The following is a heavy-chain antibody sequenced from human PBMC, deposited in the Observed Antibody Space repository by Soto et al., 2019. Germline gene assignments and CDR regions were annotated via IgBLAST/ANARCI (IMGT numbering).Heavy chain of an antibody. CDR1: GYSFTSYW. J-gene: IGHJ6*03. Sequence: GESLKISCKGSGYSFTSYWIGWVRQMPGKGLEWMGIIYPGDSDTRYSPSFQGQVTISADKSISTAYLQWSSLKASDTAMYYCARQRAAAANGYYYYMDVWGKGTTVTVS. D-gene: IGHD6-13*01. V-gene: IGHV5-51*01. CDR2: IYPGDSDT. CDR3: ARQRAAAANGYYYYMDV.